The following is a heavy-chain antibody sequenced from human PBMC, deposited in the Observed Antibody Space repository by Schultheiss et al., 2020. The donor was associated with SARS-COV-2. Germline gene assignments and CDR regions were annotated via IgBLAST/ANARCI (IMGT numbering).Heavy chain of an antibody. Sequence: GESLKISCAASGFTFSNAWMSWVRQAPGKGLEWVSAISGSGGSTYYADSVKGRFTISRDNSKNTLYLQMNSLRAEDTAVYYCARDYEMATAREFDYWGQGTLVTVSS. CDR3: ARDYEMATAREFDY. D-gene: IGHD5-24*01. J-gene: IGHJ4*02. V-gene: IGHV3-23*01. CDR2: ISGSGGST. CDR1: GFTFSNAW.